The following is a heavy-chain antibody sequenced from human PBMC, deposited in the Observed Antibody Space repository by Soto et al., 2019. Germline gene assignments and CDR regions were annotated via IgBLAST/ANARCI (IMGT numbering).Heavy chain of an antibody. J-gene: IGHJ6*02. CDR1: GGSISSRSTY. Sequence: SEALSLTCTVSGGSISSRSTYLGWIRQPPGKGLEWIGSIYYSVTTYDHPSLKSQVTITVDTSKNQLSLKLRSVTAADAAVYFCVRFRCVSANCLRTLDVWSQGTPVIVS. V-gene: IGHV4-39*01. CDR2: IYYSVTT. D-gene: IGHD1-1*01. CDR3: VRFRCVSANCLRTLDV.